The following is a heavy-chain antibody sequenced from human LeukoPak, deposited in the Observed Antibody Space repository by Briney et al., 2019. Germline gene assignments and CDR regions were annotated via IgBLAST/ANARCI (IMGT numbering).Heavy chain of an antibody. V-gene: IGHV3-21*01. D-gene: IGHD3-22*01. CDR3: ARDWDTDYYDSSGYYNDY. Sequence: PGGSLRLSCAASGFTFSNYSMNWVRQAPGKGLEWVSSISTSGSYIYYADSVKGRFTISRDNAKNSLYLQMNSLRAEDTAVYYCARDWDTDYYDSSGYYNDYWGQGTLVTVSS. CDR2: ISTSGSYI. J-gene: IGHJ4*02. CDR1: GFTFSNYS.